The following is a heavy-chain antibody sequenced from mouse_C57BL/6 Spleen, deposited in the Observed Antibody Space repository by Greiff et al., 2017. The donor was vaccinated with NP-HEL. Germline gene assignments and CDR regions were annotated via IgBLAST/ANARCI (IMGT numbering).Heavy chain of an antibody. D-gene: IGHD1-1*01. CDR2: INPSSGYT. CDR3: ARFTTVVARGFDY. Sequence: VQLQQSGAELAKPGASVKLSCKASGYTFTSYWMHWVKQRPGQGLEWIGYINPSSGYTKYNQKFKDKATLTADKSSSTAYMQLSSLTYEDSAVYYCARFTTVVARGFDYRGQGTTLTVSS. J-gene: IGHJ2*01. CDR1: GYTFTSYW. V-gene: IGHV1-7*01.